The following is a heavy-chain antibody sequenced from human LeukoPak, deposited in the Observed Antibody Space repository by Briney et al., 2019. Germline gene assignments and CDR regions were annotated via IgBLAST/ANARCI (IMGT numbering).Heavy chain of an antibody. V-gene: IGHV3-74*01. Sequence: PGESLRLSCAASGFTFSTYWMHWVRQAPGKGLVWVSRINGDGSSTSYGDSVKGRFTISRDNAKNTLYPQMNGLRVEDTAVYYCARALGDIRGQGTLVTVSS. CDR2: INGDGSST. J-gene: IGHJ4*02. CDR1: GFTFSTYW. CDR3: ARALGDI.